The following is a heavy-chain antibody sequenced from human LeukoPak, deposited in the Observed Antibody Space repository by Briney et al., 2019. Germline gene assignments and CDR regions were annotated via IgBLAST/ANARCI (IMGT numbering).Heavy chain of an antibody. V-gene: IGHV3-30*03. CDR2: ISYDGSNK. CDR1: GFTFSSYG. J-gene: IGHJ6*03. CDR3: AAEGGSSGYYYYYMDV. D-gene: IGHD3-22*01. Sequence: GGSLRLSCAASGFTFSSYGMHWVRQAPGKGLEWVAVISYDGSNKYYADSVKGRFTISRDNSKNTLYLQMNSLRAEDTAVYYCAAEGGSSGYYYYYMDVWGKGTTVTISS.